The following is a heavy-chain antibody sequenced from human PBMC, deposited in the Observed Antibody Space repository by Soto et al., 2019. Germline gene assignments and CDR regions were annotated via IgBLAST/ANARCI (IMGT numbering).Heavy chain of an antibody. CDR1: GFTFSTYP. Sequence: EVQLVESGGNLAQPGGSLRLSCAASGFTFSTYPMHWVRQGPGKGLEYVAGISGNGGSTHYANSVKGRFTISRENSKSTLYLQMGSLRAEDMAVYYCARDYCPGGVCYTIFYYWGQGTLVTVSS. CDR2: ISGNGGST. J-gene: IGHJ4*02. D-gene: IGHD2-8*02. CDR3: ARDYCPGGVCYTIFYY. V-gene: IGHV3-64*01.